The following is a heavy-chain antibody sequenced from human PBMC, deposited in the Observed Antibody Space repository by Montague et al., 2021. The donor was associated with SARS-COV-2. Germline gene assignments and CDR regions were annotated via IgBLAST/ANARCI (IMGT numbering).Heavy chain of an antibody. CDR2: IDWDDDK. Sequence: VKPTQTLTLTCTFSGFSLSTSGMCVSWIRQPPGKALEWLALIDWDDDKYYSTSLKTRLTISKDTSKNQVVLTMTNIDPVDTATYYCARIRDYDILTGSYSGFDYWGQGTLVTVSS. D-gene: IGHD3-9*01. J-gene: IGHJ4*02. CDR3: ARIRDYDILTGSYSGFDY. CDR1: GFSLSTSGMC. V-gene: IGHV2-70*01.